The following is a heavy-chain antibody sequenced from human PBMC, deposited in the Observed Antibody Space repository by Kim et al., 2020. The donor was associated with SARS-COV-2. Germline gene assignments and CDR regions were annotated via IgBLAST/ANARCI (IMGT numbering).Heavy chain of an antibody. J-gene: IGHJ4*02. V-gene: IGHV3-23*01. Sequence: GGSLRLSCAASGFTFSSYAMSWVRQAPGKGLEWVSAISGSGGSTYYADSVKGRFTISRDNSKNTLYLQMNSLRAEDTAVYYCAKGSRITMNVESDYWGQGTLVTVSS. CDR3: AKGSRITMNVESDY. CDR2: ISGSGGST. CDR1: GFTFSSYA. D-gene: IGHD3-22*01.